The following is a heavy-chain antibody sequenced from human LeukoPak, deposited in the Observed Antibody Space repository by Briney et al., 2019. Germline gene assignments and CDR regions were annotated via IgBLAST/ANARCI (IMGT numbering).Heavy chain of an antibody. J-gene: IGHJ4*02. CDR3: AKRGPTAYYFDS. Sequence: GGSLRLSCAASGFTFSSYGMHWVRQAPGKGLEWVAVISFDGSNKYYADSVKGRFTISRDNSKNTLYLQMNSLRAEDTAVYYCAKRGPTAYYFDSWGQGTLVTVSS. V-gene: IGHV3-30*18. CDR1: GFTFSSYG. CDR2: ISFDGSNK. D-gene: IGHD3-10*01.